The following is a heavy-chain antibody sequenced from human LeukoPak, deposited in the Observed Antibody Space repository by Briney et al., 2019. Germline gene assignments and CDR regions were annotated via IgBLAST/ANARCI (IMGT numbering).Heavy chain of an antibody. V-gene: IGHV3-33*06. Sequence: PGGSLRLSCAASGFSFSNYGMHWVRQAPGKGLEWVAVIWYDGSNKYYADSVKGRFTISRDSSMNTLYLQMNSLRAEDTAVYYCAKGSRIWGNYYFDFWGQGTLVTVSS. J-gene: IGHJ4*02. CDR3: AKGSRIWGNYYFDF. D-gene: IGHD3-16*01. CDR1: GFSFSNYG. CDR2: IWYDGSNK.